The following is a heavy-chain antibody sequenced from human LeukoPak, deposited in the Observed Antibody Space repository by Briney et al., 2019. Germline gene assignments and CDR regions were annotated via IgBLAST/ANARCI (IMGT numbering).Heavy chain of an antibody. V-gene: IGHV3-30*01. CDR3: ARDLNAWFDP. CDR2: ISYDGSNK. J-gene: IGHJ5*02. CDR1: GFGFRSYA. Sequence: GGSLRLSGAASGFGFRSYAMHWVRQAPGKGLEWVAVISYDGSNKYYADSVKGRFTISRDNSKNTLYLQMNSLRAEDTAVYYCARDLNAWFDPWGQGTLVTVSS.